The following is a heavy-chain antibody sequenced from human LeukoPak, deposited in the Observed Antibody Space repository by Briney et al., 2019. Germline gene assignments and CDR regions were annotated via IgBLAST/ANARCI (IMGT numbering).Heavy chain of an antibody. CDR1: GYTFTSYD. CDR2: MNPNSGNT. J-gene: IGHJ4*02. D-gene: IGHD3-10*01. V-gene: IGHV1-8*01. Sequence: ASVKVSCKASGYTFTSYDINWVRQATGQGLEWMGWMNPNSGNTGYAQKFQGRVTMTTDTSTSTAYMELRSLRSDDTAVYYCARSALYMVRGVSDYWGQGTLVTVSS. CDR3: ARSALYMVRGVSDY.